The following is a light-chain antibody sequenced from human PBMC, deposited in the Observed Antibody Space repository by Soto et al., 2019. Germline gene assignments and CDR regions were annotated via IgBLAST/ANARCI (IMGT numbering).Light chain of an antibody. J-gene: IGKJ1*01. CDR2: DAS. Sequence: EIVLTQSPDTLSLSPGERATLSCRAGQRTDSLLAWYQKKPGQAPRLLIYDASYRASGIPDRFTGSGSGTDFALTISRLEPADFAVYWCQHYDGSPPWAFGPGTKVE. CDR1: QRTDSL. V-gene: IGKV3-20*01. CDR3: QHYDGSPPWA.